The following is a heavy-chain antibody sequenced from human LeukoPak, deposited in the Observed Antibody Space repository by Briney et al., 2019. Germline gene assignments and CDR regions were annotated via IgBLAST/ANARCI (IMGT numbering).Heavy chain of an antibody. J-gene: IGHJ4*02. D-gene: IGHD6-19*01. CDR1: GGSVSSGSYY. V-gene: IGHV4-61*01. CDR3: ARGHYSSGWTGFGY. CDR2: IYYSGSA. Sequence: PSETLSLTCTVSGGSVSSGSYYWSWIRQPPGKGLEWIGYIYYSGSANYNPSLKSRVTISVDTSKNQFSLKLSSVTAADTAVYYCARGHYSSGWTGFGYWGQGTLVTVSS.